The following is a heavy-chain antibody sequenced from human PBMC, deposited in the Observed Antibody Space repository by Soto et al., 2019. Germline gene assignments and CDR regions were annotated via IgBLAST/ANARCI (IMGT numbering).Heavy chain of an antibody. J-gene: IGHJ5*02. CDR1: GGSISSYY. V-gene: IGHV4-59*01. D-gene: IGHD2-15*01. CDR3: ARAIPLGYCSGGSCYGWFDP. CDR2: IYYSGST. Sequence: PSATLSLTCTVSGGSISSYYWSWIRQPPGKGLEWIGYIYYSGSTNYNPSLKSRVTISVDTSKNQFSLKLSSVTAADTAVYYCARAIPLGYCSGGSCYGWFDPWGQGTPVTVSS.